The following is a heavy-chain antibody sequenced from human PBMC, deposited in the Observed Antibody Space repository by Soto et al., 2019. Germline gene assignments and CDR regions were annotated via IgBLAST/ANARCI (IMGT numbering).Heavy chain of an antibody. V-gene: IGHV4-4*02. CDR1: GGTVASSHW. CDR2: VYHTGDT. Sequence: SETLSLTCGVSGGTVASSHWWSWVRQSPGRGLEWIGNVYHTGDTNFNPSLQSRVTFSVDKSNNQFPLRLTSVTAADTAVYFCAREIVTAGGNNYFDPWGPGTLVTVSS. D-gene: IGHD2-21*02. CDR3: AREIVTAGGNNYFDP. J-gene: IGHJ5*02.